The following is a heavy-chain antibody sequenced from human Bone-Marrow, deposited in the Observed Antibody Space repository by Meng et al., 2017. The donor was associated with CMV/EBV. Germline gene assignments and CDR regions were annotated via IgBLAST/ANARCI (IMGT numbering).Heavy chain of an antibody. V-gene: IGHV3-21*01. J-gene: IGHJ4*02. Sequence: GESLKIFCAASGFTFSSYSMNWVRQAPGKGLECVSSISSSSSYIYYADSVKGRFTISRDNAKNSLYLQMNSLRAEDTAVYYCARGALLWFGEFYYLDYWGQGTLVTVSS. CDR3: ARGALLWFGEFYYLDY. CDR2: ISSSSSYI. CDR1: GFTFSSYS. D-gene: IGHD3-10*01.